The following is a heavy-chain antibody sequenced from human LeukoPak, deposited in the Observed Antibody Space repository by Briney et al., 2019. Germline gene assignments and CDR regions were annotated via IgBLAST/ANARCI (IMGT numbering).Heavy chain of an antibody. J-gene: IGHJ4*02. Sequence: SETLSLTCTVSGGSISSSSYYWGWIRQPPGKGLEWIGEINHSGSTNYNPSLKSRVTISVDTSKNQFSLKLSSVTAADTAVYYCANANYYDSSGYYLPVDYWGQGTLVTVSS. D-gene: IGHD3-22*01. CDR1: GGSISSSSYY. CDR3: ANANYYDSSGYYLPVDY. V-gene: IGHV4-39*07. CDR2: INHSGST.